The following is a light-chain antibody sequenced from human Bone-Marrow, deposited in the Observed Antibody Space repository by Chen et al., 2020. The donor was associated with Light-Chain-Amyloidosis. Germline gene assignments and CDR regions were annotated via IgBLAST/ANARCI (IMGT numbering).Light chain of an antibody. J-gene: IGLJ2*01. V-gene: IGLV3-25*03. CDR2: RDT. Sequence: SYELTQPPSVSVSPGQTARITCSGDDLPTKYAYWYQQKPGRAPVLVIHRDTERPSGISERFSGSSSGTTATLTISGVQAEDEADYHCQSADSSGTYEVIFGGVTKLTVL. CDR3: QSADSSGTYEVI. CDR1: DLPTKY.